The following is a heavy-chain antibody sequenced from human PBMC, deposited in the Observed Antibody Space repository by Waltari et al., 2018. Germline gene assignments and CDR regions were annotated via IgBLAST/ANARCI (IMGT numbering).Heavy chain of an antibody. CDR3: VTGLTTVTAKDYFDH. V-gene: IGHV3-7*01. D-gene: IGHD4-17*01. Sequence: EVQLVESGGGSVQPGGSLRLSCAASGMTFRTYWMNWVRQAPGKGLEWVANIKQDGSEKNYVDSVEGRFSISRDNAQNSLYLQMNSLRAEDTAIYYCVTGLTTVTAKDYFDHWGQGALVTVS. J-gene: IGHJ4*02. CDR1: GMTFRTYW. CDR2: IKQDGSEK.